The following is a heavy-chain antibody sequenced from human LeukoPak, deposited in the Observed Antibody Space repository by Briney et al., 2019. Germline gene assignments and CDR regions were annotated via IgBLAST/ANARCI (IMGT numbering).Heavy chain of an antibody. D-gene: IGHD4-23*01. CDR3: APTEGDYGGNSAFDY. V-gene: IGHV3-30*02. J-gene: IGHJ4*02. CDR2: IRYDGSNK. Sequence: GGSLRLSCAASGFTFSSYGMHWVRQAPGKGLEWVAFIRYDGSNKYYADSVKGRFTISRDNSKNTLYLQMNSLRAEDTAVYYCAPTEGDYGGNSAFDYWGQGTLVTVSS. CDR1: GFTFSSYG.